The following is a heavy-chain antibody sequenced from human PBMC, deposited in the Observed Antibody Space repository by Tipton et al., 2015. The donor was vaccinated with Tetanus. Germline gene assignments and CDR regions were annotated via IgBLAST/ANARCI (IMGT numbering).Heavy chain of an antibody. D-gene: IGHD3-10*01. V-gene: IGHV4-61*08. Sequence: TLSLTCSVSGGSLRSDDYQWNWIRQPPGKGLEWIGYVYYTGSTDYNPSLKSRVTISVDTSKSQFSLRLTSVTAADTAVYYCARSKLLWFGESLSGFDSWGQGTLVTVSA. CDR2: VYYTGST. CDR1: GGSLRSDDYQ. J-gene: IGHJ4*02. CDR3: ARSKLLWFGESLSGFDS.